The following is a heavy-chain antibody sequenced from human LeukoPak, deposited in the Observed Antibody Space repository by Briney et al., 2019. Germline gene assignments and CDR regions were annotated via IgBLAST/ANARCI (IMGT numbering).Heavy chain of an antibody. CDR1: GFTFSSYW. V-gene: IGHV3-7*01. CDR3: ASSFNWNYGQIRSEIKHYDY. J-gene: IGHJ4*02. D-gene: IGHD1-7*01. CDR2: IKQDGSEK. Sequence: PGGSLRLSCAASGFTFSSYWMSWVRQAPGKGLEWVANIKQDGSEKYYVDSVKGRFTISRDNAKNSLYLQMNSLRAEDTAVYYCASSFNWNYGQIRSEIKHYDYWGQGTLVTVSS.